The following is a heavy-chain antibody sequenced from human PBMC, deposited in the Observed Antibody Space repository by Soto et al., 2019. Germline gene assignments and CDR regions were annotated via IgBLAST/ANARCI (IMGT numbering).Heavy chain of an antibody. Sequence: GESLKISCQGSGYSFSSYWIGSVRHMPVTGLEWMAFIAPHSNTSYSPSFVGEITISVDKPISTAYLQWSSLKDMDTAIYYWASRPYTSGWRHYFDYRGKGTLVTVSS. CDR1: GYSFSSYW. CDR2: IAPHSNT. D-gene: IGHD6-19*01. J-gene: IGHJ4*02. CDR3: ASRPYTSGWRHYFDY. V-gene: IGHV5-51*01.